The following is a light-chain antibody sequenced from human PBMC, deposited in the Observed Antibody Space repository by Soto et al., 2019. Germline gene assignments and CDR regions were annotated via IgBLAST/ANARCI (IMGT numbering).Light chain of an antibody. CDR2: GAS. J-gene: IGKJ5*01. Sequence: EILMTQSPDTLFVSLGASASLSCRASQRVYSNLAWYQQRPGQAPRLLIYGASTRATGVPARFSGRGSGTEFTLTISSLQSEDFAVYYCQQYTNWPPNTFGQGTRLEIK. CDR3: QQYTNWPPNT. CDR1: QRVYSN. V-gene: IGKV3-15*01.